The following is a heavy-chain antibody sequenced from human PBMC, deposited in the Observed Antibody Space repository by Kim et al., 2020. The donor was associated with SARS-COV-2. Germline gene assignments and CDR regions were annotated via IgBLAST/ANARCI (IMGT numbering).Heavy chain of an antibody. CDR1: GGSFSGYY. D-gene: IGHD2-15*01. J-gene: IGHJ4*02. CDR3: ATRAVVVVAATLDLWDY. Sequence: SETLSLTCAVYGGSFSGYYWSWIRQPPGKGLEWIGEINHSGSTNYNPSLKSRVTISVDTSKNQFSLKLSSVTAADTAVYYCATRAVVVVAATLDLWDYWGQGTLVTVSS. CDR2: INHSGST. V-gene: IGHV4-34*01.